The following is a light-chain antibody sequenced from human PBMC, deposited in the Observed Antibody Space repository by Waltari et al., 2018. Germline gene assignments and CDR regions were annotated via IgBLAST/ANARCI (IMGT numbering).Light chain of an antibody. CDR3: CSYAGSSTWV. J-gene: IGLJ3*02. Sequence: QSALPQPASVSGSPGQSLTIPCTGTSSDVGSYNLVPWYQQHPGNAPKLMIYEGSKRPSGVSNRFSGSKSGNTASLTISGLQAEDEADYYCCSYAGSSTWVFGGGTKLTVL. CDR1: SSDVGSYNL. V-gene: IGLV2-23*01. CDR2: EGS.